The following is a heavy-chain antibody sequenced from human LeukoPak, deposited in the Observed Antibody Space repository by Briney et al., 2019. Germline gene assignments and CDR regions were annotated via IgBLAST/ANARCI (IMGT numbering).Heavy chain of an antibody. V-gene: IGHV1-2*02. CDR3: ARAFYDYVWGSYRPIDY. CDR2: INPNSGGT. J-gene: IGHJ4*02. D-gene: IGHD3-16*02. Sequence: ASVKVSCKASGYTFTGYYMHWVRQAPGQGLEWMGWINPNSGGTNYAQKFQGRVTMTRDTSISTAYMELSRLRSDDTAVNYCARAFYDYVWGSYRPIDYWGQGTLVTVSS. CDR1: GYTFTGYY.